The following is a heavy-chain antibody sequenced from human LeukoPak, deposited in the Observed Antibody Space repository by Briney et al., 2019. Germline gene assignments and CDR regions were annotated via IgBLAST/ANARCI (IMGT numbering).Heavy chain of an antibody. J-gene: IGHJ4*02. CDR1: GFTFSSYF. CDR3: AIEDVVVAATTPFDY. V-gene: IGHV3-23*01. D-gene: IGHD2-15*01. CDR2: ISGSGGKT. Sequence: PGGSLRLSCAASGFTFSSYFMSWVRQAPGKGLEWVSSISGSGGKTYYTDSVKGRFTISRDNAKNSLYLQMNSLRAEDTAVYYCAIEDVVVAATTPFDYWGQGTLVTVSS.